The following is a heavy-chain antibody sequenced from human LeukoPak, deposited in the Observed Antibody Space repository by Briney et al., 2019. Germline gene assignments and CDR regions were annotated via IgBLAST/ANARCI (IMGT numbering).Heavy chain of an antibody. CDR1: GYTFTSYA. V-gene: IGHV7-4-1*02. CDR2: INTNAGNP. Sequence: ASVKVSCKASGYTFTSYAMNWVRQAPGQGLEWMGWINTNAGNPTYAQGFTGRFVFSLDTSVSTAYLQISSLKAEATAVYYCARSAAATITSSATYYFDCWGQGALVTVSS. CDR3: ARSAAATITSSATYYFDC. J-gene: IGHJ4*02. D-gene: IGHD5-12*01.